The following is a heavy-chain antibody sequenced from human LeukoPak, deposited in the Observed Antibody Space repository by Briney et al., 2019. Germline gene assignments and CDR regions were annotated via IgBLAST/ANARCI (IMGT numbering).Heavy chain of an antibody. J-gene: IGHJ4*02. CDR3: ARGYFLPLYYFDY. D-gene: IGHD6-13*01. CDR2: INSDGSST. CDR1: GFTFSSYW. V-gene: IGHV3-74*01. Sequence: GGSLRLSCAASGFTFSSYWVHWVRQAPGKGLVWVSRINSDGSSTSYADSVKGRFTISRDNAKNTLYLQMNSLRAEDTAVYYCARGYFLPLYYFDYWGQGTLVTVSS.